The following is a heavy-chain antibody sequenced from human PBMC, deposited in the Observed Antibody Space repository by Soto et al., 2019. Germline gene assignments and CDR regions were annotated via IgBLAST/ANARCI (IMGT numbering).Heavy chain of an antibody. Sequence: SETRSLTCSVSAYSITAGGYYWSWILHHPGKGLEWIGSFYSSGSVIYNPSLRSRLSISGDTTKNHFSMSLTSVTDADTAHYYCAREEYYDSSGPLDYWGQGTLVTVSS. J-gene: IGHJ4*02. CDR2: FYSSGSV. CDR1: AYSITAGGYY. V-gene: IGHV4-31*03. CDR3: AREEYYDSSGPLDY. D-gene: IGHD3-22*01.